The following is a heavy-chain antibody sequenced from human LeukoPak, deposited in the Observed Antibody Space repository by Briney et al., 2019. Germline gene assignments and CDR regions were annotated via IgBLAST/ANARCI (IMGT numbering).Heavy chain of an antibody. J-gene: IGHJ4*02. CDR3: AGAKNGYSSSWYYFDY. V-gene: IGHV4-59*01. CDR1: GGSISSYY. D-gene: IGHD6-13*01. Sequence: PSETLSLTCTVSGGSISSYYWSWIRQPPGKGLEWIGYIYYSGSTNYNPSLKSRVTISVDTSKNQFSLKLSSVTAADTAVYYCAGAKNGYSSSWYYFDYWGQGTLVTVSS. CDR2: IYYSGST.